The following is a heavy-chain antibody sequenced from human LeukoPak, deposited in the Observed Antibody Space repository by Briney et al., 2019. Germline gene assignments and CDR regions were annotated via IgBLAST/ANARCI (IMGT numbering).Heavy chain of an antibody. CDR3: ARGGGITIFGVVIITYFDY. Sequence: GASVKVSCKASGYTFTGYYMHWVRQAPGQGLEWMGWINPNSGGTNYAQKFQGRVTMTRDTSISTAYMELSRLRSDDTAVYYCARGGGITIFGVVIITYFDYWGQGTLVTVSS. CDR1: GYTFTGYY. V-gene: IGHV1-2*02. D-gene: IGHD3-3*01. CDR2: INPNSGGT. J-gene: IGHJ4*02.